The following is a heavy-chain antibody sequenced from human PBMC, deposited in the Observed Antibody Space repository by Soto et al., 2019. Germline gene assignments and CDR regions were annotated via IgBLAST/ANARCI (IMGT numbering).Heavy chain of an antibody. Sequence: PGGSLRLSCAASGFTFSSYAMHWVRQAPGKGLEWVAVISYDGSNKYYADSVKGRFTISRDNSKNTLYLQMNSLRAEDTAVYYCARTNYYGSGSLLLAFRYWGQGTLVTVSS. V-gene: IGHV3-30-3*01. D-gene: IGHD3-10*01. J-gene: IGHJ4*02. CDR1: GFTFSSYA. CDR2: ISYDGSNK. CDR3: ARTNYYGSGSLLLAFRY.